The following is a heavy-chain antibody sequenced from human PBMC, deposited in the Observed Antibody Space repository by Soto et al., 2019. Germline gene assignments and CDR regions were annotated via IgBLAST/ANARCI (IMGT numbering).Heavy chain of an antibody. Sequence: PGGSLRLSCAAPRFIFISYGMHWVRQAPGKGLEWLAVTSYDGNNKYYGDSVKGRFTISRDETKNTLYLQMNSLRPEDKAVYFCASTVETTMVTWALGNWGQGTLVTVSS. J-gene: IGHJ1*01. V-gene: IGHV3-30*03. CDR3: ASTVETTMVTWALGN. D-gene: IGHD5-18*01. CDR1: RFIFISYG. CDR2: TSYDGNNK.